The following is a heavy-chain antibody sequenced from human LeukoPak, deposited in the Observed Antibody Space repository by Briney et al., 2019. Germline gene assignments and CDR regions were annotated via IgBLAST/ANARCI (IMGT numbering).Heavy chain of an antibody. Sequence: ASVKVSCKASGYTFTGYHIHWVRQAPGQGLEWMGWINPNSGGTNYAQKFQGRVTMTRDTSISTAYMELSRLRSDDTAVYYCARDWEGLGEYWYFDLWGRGTLVTVSS. CDR1: GYTFTGYH. CDR3: ARDWEGLGEYWYFDL. CDR2: INPNSGGT. V-gene: IGHV1-2*02. D-gene: IGHD1-26*01. J-gene: IGHJ2*01.